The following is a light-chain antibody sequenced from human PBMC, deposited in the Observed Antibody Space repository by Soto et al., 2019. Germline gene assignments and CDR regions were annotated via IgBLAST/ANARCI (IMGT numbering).Light chain of an antibody. V-gene: IGLV1-47*01. Sequence: QSVLTQPPSASGTPGQRFTISCSGSSSNIGSEYVVWYQHLPGTAPKLLIYRNTQRPSGVPDRFAGSKSGTSASLAISGRRSEDEADYYCAARDDSLSGHWVFGGGTKLTVL. J-gene: IGLJ3*02. CDR3: AARDDSLSGHWV. CDR2: RNT. CDR1: SSNIGSEY.